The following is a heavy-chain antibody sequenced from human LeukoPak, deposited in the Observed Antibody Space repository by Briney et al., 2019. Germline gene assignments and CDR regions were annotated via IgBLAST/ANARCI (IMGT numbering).Heavy chain of an antibody. CDR1: GYFISSGYY. CDR2: IHHSGST. J-gene: IGHJ6*04. Sequence: SETLSLTCTVSGYFISSGYYWGWIRQPPGKGLQWIGSIHHSGSTYYNPSLKSRVTISVDTSKNQFSLKLSSVTAADTAVYYCASDYYGSGSYGFPVWGKGTTVTISS. CDR3: ASDYYGSGSYGFPV. D-gene: IGHD3-10*01. V-gene: IGHV4-38-2*02.